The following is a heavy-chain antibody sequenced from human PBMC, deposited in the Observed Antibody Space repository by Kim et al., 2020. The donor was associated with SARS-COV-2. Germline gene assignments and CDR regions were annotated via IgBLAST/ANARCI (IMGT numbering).Heavy chain of an antibody. J-gene: IGHJ4*02. Sequence: ASVKVSCKASGYTFTSYAMHWVRQAPGQRLEWMGWINAGDGNTKYSQKFQGRVTITRDTSASTAYMELSGLRSEDTAVYYCARGYSSGLGGYFDYWGQGTLVTVSS. CDR3: ARGYSSGLGGYFDY. D-gene: IGHD6-19*01. CDR2: INAGDGNT. CDR1: GYTFTSYA. V-gene: IGHV1-3*01.